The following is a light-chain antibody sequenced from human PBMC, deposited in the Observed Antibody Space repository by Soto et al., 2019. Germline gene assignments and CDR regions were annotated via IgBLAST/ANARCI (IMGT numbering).Light chain of an antibody. CDR1: QSINIY. Sequence: DIQMTQSPSSLSASVGDRVTIACRASQSINIYLSWYQQEPGKAPKLLMYDASSLQSGVPSRFSDSGSGTHFTLNISSLQREDFATYYCQQNYRTPLTFGGGTKVEIK. J-gene: IGKJ4*01. CDR3: QQNYRTPLT. CDR2: DAS. V-gene: IGKV1-39*01.